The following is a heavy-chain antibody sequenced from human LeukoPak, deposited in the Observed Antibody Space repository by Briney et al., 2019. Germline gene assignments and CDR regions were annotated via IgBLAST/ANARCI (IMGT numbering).Heavy chain of an antibody. D-gene: IGHD6-19*01. CDR2: ISYDGSNK. Sequence: GGSLRLSCAASGFSFSSYAMHWVRQAPGKGLEWVAVISYDGSNKYYAVSVKGRFTISRDNSKNTLYLQMKSLRAEDTAVYYCARDLAVAPPGRTGAFDIWGQGTMVTVSS. J-gene: IGHJ3*02. V-gene: IGHV3-30*04. CDR1: GFSFSSYA. CDR3: ARDLAVAPPGRTGAFDI.